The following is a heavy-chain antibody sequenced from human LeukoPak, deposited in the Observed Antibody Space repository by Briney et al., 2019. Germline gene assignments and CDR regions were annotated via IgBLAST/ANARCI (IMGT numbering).Heavy chain of an antibody. CDR2: INPNSGGT. J-gene: IGHJ1*01. V-gene: IGHV1-2*02. Sequence: ASVKVSCKASGYTFTGYYMHWVRQAPGQGLEWMGWINPNSGGTNYAQKFQGRVTMTRDTSISTAYMELSRLRSDDTAVYYSARPQWLDHHPVTSDWGQGTLVTVSS. CDR3: ARPQWLDHHPVTSD. D-gene: IGHD6-19*01. CDR1: GYTFTGYY.